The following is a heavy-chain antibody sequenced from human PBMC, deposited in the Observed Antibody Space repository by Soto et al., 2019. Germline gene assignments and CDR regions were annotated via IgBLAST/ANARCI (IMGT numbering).Heavy chain of an antibody. V-gene: IGHV3-7*01. D-gene: IGHD2-2*01. J-gene: IGHJ3*02. CDR3: ARDGGDCSSGNCYDAFDI. Sequence: GGSLRLSCGASGFTFSSYWMTWVRQAPGKGLEWVANIKQDGSENHYVDSVKGRSTISRDNAKNSLYLQMSSLGAEDTAVYYCARDGGDCSSGNCYDAFDIWGQGTMVTVSS. CDR2: IKQDGSEN. CDR1: GFTFSSYW.